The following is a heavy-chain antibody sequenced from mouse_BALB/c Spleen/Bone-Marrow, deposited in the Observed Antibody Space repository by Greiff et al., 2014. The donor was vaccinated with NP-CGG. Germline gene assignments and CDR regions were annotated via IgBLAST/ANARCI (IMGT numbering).Heavy chain of an antibody. V-gene: IGHV5-12-1*01. Sequence: EVQRVESGGGLVKPGGSLKLSCAASGFAFSSYDMSWVRQTPEKRLEWVAYISSGGGSTYYPDTVKGRFTISRDNAKNTLYLQMSSLKSEDTAMYYCAREVLRDYFDYSGQGTTLTVAS. CDR3: AREVLRDYFDY. CDR2: ISSGGGST. CDR1: GFAFSSYD. J-gene: IGHJ2*01. D-gene: IGHD1-1*01.